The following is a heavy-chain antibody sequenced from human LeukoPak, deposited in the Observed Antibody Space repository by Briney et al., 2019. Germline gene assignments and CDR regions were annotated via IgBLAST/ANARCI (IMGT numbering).Heavy chain of an antibody. CDR1: GGSISSYY. D-gene: IGHD3-3*01. Sequence: SETLSLTCTVSGGSISSYYWSWIRQPPGKGLEWIGYIYYSGSTNYNPSLKSRVTISVDTSKNQFSLKLSSVTAADTAVYYCSRVSGFWSGYPSWFDPWGQGTLVTVSS. CDR3: SRVSGFWSGYPSWFDP. V-gene: IGHV4-59*01. CDR2: IYYSGST. J-gene: IGHJ5*02.